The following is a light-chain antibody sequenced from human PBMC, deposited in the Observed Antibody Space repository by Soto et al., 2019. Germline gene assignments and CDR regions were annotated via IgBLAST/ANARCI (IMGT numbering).Light chain of an antibody. CDR1: QSISSW. V-gene: IGKV1-5*03. J-gene: IGKJ1*01. CDR3: QHYNSYSVA. Sequence: IKTTQCPPTQIASVRGRVTIPCRASQSISSWLAWYQQKPGKAPKLLIYKASTLKSGVPSRFSGSGSGTEFTLTISSLQPDSFAAYYCQHYNSYSVAFGHGTNVDIK. CDR2: KAS.